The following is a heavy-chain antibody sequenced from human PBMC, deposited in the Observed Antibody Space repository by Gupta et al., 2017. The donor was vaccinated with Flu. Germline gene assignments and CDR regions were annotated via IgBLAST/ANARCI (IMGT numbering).Heavy chain of an antibody. J-gene: IGHJ4*02. D-gene: IGHD2-2*01. Sequence: QVQLVESGGGLVKPGGSLRLSCAASEFTFNDFYLSWIRQAPGKGLEWISYINGGGDYMYYADSVKGRFTISRDNGRNSLYLQMSSLRVEDTAVYYCARAMKVVPAAADYWGQGTLVTVSS. V-gene: IGHV3-11*01. CDR3: ARAMKVVPAAADY. CDR2: INGGGDYM. CDR1: EFTFNDFY.